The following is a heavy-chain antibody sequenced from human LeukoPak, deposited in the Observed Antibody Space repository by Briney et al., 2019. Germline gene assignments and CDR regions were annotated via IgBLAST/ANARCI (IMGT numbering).Heavy chain of an antibody. CDR3: ARSYSSSSTSALGNFGY. J-gene: IGHJ4*02. V-gene: IGHV1-46*01. CDR2: INPSGGST. Sequence: ASVKVSCKASGYTFTSYYMHWVRQAPGQGLEWMGIINPSGGSTSYAQKFQGRVTMTRDTSTSTVYMELSSLRSEDPAVYYCARSYSSSSTSALGNFGYLGQGNPGHRLL. D-gene: IGHD6-6*01. CDR1: GYTFTSYY.